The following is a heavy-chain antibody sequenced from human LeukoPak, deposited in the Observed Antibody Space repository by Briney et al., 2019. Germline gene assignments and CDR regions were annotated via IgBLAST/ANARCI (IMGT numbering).Heavy chain of an antibody. CDR3: ARDRGTTPSAVYYFDY. Sequence: RGPLRLSSAASGFTSSLFGMHWGRQAPGKGLGWVAIIWYYGSEKFYAASVKRRITISRDNSKNTLYLQMNSLRAEDTAVYYCARDRGTTPSAVYYFDYWGQGTLVTVSS. J-gene: IGHJ4*02. CDR1: GFTSSLFG. CDR2: IWYYGSEK. D-gene: IGHD1-14*01. V-gene: IGHV3-33*01.